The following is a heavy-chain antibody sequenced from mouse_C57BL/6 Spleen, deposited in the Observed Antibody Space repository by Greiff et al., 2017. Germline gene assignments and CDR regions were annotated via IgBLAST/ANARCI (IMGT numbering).Heavy chain of an antibody. D-gene: IGHD2-1*01. V-gene: IGHV1-58*01. CDR3: ARREYGNLYAMDY. CDR1: GYTFTSYG. CDR2: IYIGNGYT. J-gene: IGHJ4*01. Sequence: EVKLVESGAELVRPGSSVKMSCKTSGYTFTSYGINWVKQRPGQGLEWIGYIYIGNGYTEYNEKFKGKATLTSDTSSSTAYMQLSSLTSEDSAIYFCARREYGNLYAMDYWGQGTSVTVSA.